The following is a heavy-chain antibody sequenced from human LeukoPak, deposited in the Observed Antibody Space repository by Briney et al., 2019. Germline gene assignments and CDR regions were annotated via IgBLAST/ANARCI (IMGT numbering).Heavy chain of an antibody. CDR3: VRAMDV. CDR2: VNQDGSEK. V-gene: IGHV3-7*01. J-gene: IGHJ6*02. Sequence: GGSLRLSCVASGFTFGKYWMSWVRQAPGKGLEWVANVNQDGSEKYYVDSVKGRFIITRDNAKNSLYLQMNSLRADDTAVYYCVRAMDVWGQGTTVTVSS. CDR1: GFTFGKYW.